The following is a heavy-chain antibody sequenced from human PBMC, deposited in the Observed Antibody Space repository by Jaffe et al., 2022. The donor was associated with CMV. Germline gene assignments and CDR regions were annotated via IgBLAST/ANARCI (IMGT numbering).Heavy chain of an antibody. CDR2: INAGNGNT. CDR1: GYTFTSYA. J-gene: IGHJ4*02. D-gene: IGHD1-26*01. CDR3: ARDRGVGATFDY. V-gene: IGHV1-3*01. Sequence: QVQLVQSGAEVKKPGASVKVSCKASGYTFTSYAMHWVRQAPGQRLEWMGWINAGNGNTKYSQKFQGRVTITRDTSASTAYMELSSLRSEDTAVYYCARDRGVGATFDYWGQGTLVTVSS.